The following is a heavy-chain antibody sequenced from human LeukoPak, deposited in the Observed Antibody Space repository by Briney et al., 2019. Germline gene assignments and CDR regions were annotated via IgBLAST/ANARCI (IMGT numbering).Heavy chain of an antibody. CDR2: IIPIFGTA. CDR1: GGTFSSYA. D-gene: IGHD6-19*01. J-gene: IGHJ5*02. Sequence: ASVKVSCKASGGTFSSYAISWVRQAPGQGLEWMGGIIPIFGTANYAQKFQGRVTITADESTSTAYMELSSLRSEDTAMYYCARAVQWLVPGRGWFDPWGQGTLVTVSS. V-gene: IGHV1-69*13. CDR3: ARAVQWLVPGRGWFDP.